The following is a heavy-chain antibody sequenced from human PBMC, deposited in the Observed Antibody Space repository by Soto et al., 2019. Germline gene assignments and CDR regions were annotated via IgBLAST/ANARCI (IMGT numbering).Heavy chain of an antibody. CDR2: IFHTGST. J-gene: IGHJ2*01. D-gene: IGHD1-26*01. V-gene: IGHV4-30-2*01. CDR1: GGSISSGNFS. CDR3: ARVKVGDLFRFNWFFDL. Sequence: SETLSLTCAVSGGSISSGNFSWTWIRQPLGKGLEWIAYIFHTGSTFYNSSLKPRVSISVDRSKNQFSLKLKSVTETDTAVYYCARVKVGDLFRFNWFFDLWGRGTLVTVSS.